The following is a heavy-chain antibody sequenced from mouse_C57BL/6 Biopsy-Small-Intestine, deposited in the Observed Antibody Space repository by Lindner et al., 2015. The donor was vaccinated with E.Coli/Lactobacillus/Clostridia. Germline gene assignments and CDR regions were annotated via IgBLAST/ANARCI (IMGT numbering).Heavy chain of an antibody. CDR1: GYTFTGYW. V-gene: IGHV1-9*01. J-gene: IGHJ3*01. Sequence: VQLQESGAELMKPGASVKLSCKATGYTFTGYWIEWVKQRPGHGLEWIGEILPGSGHTNYNEKFKDKATFTADPSSNTAYMQLSSLTSEDSAVYFCADGYYGGFPYWGQGTLVTVSA. D-gene: IGHD2-3*01. CDR2: ILPGSGHT. CDR3: ADGYYGGFPY.